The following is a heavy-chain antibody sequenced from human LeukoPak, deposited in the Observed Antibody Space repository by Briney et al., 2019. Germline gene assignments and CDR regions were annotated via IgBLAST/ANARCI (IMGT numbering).Heavy chain of an antibody. CDR3: ARQPPGIVGAADY. D-gene: IGHD1-26*01. CDR2: IYYSGST. J-gene: IGHJ4*02. V-gene: IGHV4-59*08. Sequence: SETLSLTCAVYGGSFSGYYWSWIRQPPGKGLEWIGYIYYSGSTNYNPSLKSRVTISVDTSKNQFSLKLSSVTAADTAVYYCARQPPGIVGAADYWGQGTLVTVSS. CDR1: GGSFSGYY.